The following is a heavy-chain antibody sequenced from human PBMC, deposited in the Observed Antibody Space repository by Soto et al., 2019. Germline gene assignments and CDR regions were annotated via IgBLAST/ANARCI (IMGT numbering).Heavy chain of an antibody. CDR3: ARGIAAAGFFGLYYYYYFMDV. J-gene: IGHJ6*03. Sequence: SQTLSLTCAISGDSVSSNSAAWNWIRQSPSRGLEWLGRTYYRSKWYNDYAVSVKSRITINPDTSKNQFSLQLNSVTPEDTAVYYCARGIAAAGFFGLYYYYYFMDVWGKGTTVTVSS. V-gene: IGHV6-1*01. D-gene: IGHD6-13*01. CDR1: GDSVSSNSAA. CDR2: TYYRSKWYN.